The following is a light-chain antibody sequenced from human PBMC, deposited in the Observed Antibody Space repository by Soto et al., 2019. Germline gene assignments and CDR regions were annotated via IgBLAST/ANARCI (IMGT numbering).Light chain of an antibody. J-gene: IGLJ2*01. Sequence: QSALAQPASVSGSPGQSITISCAGTSSDIGAYNYVSWYQQHPDKAPNLIIFDVSSRPSGVSVRFSGSKSGNTASLTISGLRAEDEADYYCSSFADTTAPVVFGGGTKLTVL. CDR2: DVS. CDR3: SSFADTTAPVV. CDR1: SSDIGAYNY. V-gene: IGLV2-14*03.